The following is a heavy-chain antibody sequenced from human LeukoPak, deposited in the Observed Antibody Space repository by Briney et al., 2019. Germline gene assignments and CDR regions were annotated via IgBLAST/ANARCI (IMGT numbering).Heavy chain of an antibody. V-gene: IGHV3-21*01. CDR2: ISFSGDYI. D-gene: IGHD5-18*01. J-gene: IGHJ4*02. CDR1: GFTFRSYS. Sequence: PGGSLRLSCAASGFTFRSYSMNWVRQAPGKGLEWVSSISFSGDYIYYADSLKGRITISRDNAKNSLYLQMNSLRAEDTAVYYCARRTTTERGHSYGLDYWGQGTLVTVSS. CDR3: ARRTTTERGHSYGLDY.